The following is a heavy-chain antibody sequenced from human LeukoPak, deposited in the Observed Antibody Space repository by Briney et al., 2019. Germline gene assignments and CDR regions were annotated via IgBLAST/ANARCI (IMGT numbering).Heavy chain of an antibody. J-gene: IGHJ4*02. D-gene: IGHD3-9*01. CDR3: ARDERRDFSSLTGYNDAYDH. Sequence: GGSLRLSCAASGFTFSAYWMTWVRQAPGKGLEWVASIKEDGSEKYYVDSVKGRFTISRDNAENSLYLQMNSLRVEDTAVYYCARDERRDFSSLTGYNDAYDHWGQGTLVSVSS. CDR1: GFTFSAYW. V-gene: IGHV3-7*01. CDR2: IKEDGSEK.